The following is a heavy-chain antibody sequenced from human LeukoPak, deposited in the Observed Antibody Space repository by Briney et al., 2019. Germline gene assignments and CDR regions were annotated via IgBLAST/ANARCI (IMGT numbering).Heavy chain of an antibody. Sequence: PETLSLTCAVYGGSFSGYYWSWIRQPPGKGLEWIGEINHSGSTNYNPSLKSRVTISVDTSKNQFSLKLSSVTAADTAVYYCARGVKAVAGTAHYYYYYGMDVWGQGTTVTVSS. D-gene: IGHD6-19*01. CDR1: GGSFSGYY. J-gene: IGHJ6*02. CDR3: ARGVKAVAGTAHYYYYYGMDV. CDR2: INHSGST. V-gene: IGHV4-34*01.